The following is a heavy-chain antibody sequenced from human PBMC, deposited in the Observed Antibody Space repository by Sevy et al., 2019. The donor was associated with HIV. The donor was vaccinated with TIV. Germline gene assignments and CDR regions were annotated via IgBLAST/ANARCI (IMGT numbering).Heavy chain of an antibody. J-gene: IGHJ4*02. V-gene: IGHV4-39*01. CDR2: IYYSGST. CDR1: GGSINSSSYY. D-gene: IGHD5-18*01. Sequence: SETLSLTCTVSGGSINSSSYYWGWIRQPPGKGLEWIGSIYYSGSTYYNPSLKSRVTISVDTSKNQFSLKLSSVTAADTAVYYCARQWTAMGTPYYFDYWGQGTLVTVSS. CDR3: ARQWTAMGTPYYFDY.